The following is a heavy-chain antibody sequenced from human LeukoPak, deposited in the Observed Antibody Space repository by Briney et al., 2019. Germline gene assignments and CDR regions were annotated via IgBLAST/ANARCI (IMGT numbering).Heavy chain of an antibody. J-gene: IGHJ4*02. CDR2: FDPEDGET. Sequence: ASVKVSCKVSGYTLTELSMHWVRQAPGKGLEWMGGFDPEDGETIYAQKFQGRVTMTEDTSTDTAYMELSSLRSEDTAVYYCAKDQITIFGVAILALGYWGQGTLVTVSS. CDR3: AKDQITIFGVAILALGY. V-gene: IGHV1-24*01. CDR1: GYTLTELS. D-gene: IGHD3-3*01.